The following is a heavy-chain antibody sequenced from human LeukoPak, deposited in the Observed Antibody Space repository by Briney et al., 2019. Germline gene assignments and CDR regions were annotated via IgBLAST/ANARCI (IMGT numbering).Heavy chain of an antibody. V-gene: IGHV4-59*12. CDR2: IYYSGNT. CDR1: GGSMNNYY. CDR3: ARDNLSYDSSGYHPFDI. D-gene: IGHD3-22*01. Sequence: PSETLSLTCSVSGGSMNNYYWSWIRQPPGKGLEWIGYIYYSGNTNYNPSLKSRGTISVDTSKNQFSLKLSSVTAADTAVHYCARDNLSYDSSGYHPFDIWGQGTMVTVSS. J-gene: IGHJ3*02.